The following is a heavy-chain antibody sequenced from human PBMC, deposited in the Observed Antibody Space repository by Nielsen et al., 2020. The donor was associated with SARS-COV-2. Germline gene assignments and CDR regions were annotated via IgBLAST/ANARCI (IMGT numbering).Heavy chain of an antibody. CDR1: GGTFSSYA. J-gene: IGHJ6*02. Sequence: SVKAPCKASGGTFSSYAISWVRQAPGQGLEWMGRIIPILGIANYAQKFQGRVTITADKSTSTAYMELSSLRSEDTAVYYCAREASCSGGSCSPTYYYYGMDVGGQGTTVTVSS. V-gene: IGHV1-69*04. CDR3: AREASCSGGSCSPTYYYYGMDV. D-gene: IGHD2-15*01. CDR2: IIPILGIA.